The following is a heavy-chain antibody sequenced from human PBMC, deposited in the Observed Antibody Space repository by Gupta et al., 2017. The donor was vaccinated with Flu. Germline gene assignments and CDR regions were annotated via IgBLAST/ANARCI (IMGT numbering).Heavy chain of an antibody. CDR1: GFPFSDYV. J-gene: IGHJ6*02. CDR2: ISGSGDPA. Sequence: EVQLLESGGGFVQPGGSLRLSCAASGFPFSDYVMSWVRQAPGKGREWLSAISGSGDPATYADSVKGQFTISRDNSRNTVYLQLNSLRVEDTAVYYCARLAVRDSYHGMDIWGQGTSVTVSS. V-gene: IGHV3-23*01. D-gene: IGHD3-9*01. CDR3: ARLAVRDSYHGMDI.